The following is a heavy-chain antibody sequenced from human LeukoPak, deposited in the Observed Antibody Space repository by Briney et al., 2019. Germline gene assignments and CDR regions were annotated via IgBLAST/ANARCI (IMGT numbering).Heavy chain of an antibody. D-gene: IGHD5-12*01. V-gene: IGHV3-7*01. J-gene: IGHJ4*02. CDR1: QFTFRRYW. CDR2: IKQDGSEV. CDR3: ARVDDESGYRPCEY. Sequence: GGSLRLSCAVSQFTFRRYWMGWVRQAPGKGLEWVANIKQDGSEVNYVDSVKGRFTISRDNAANSLCLQMNSLRADDTAVYYCARVDDESGYRPCEYWGQGTLVTVSS.